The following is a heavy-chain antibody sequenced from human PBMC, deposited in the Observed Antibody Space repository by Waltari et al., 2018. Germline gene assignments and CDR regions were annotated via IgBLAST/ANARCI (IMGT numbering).Heavy chain of an antibody. D-gene: IGHD3-3*02. CDR1: GGSISSRGSY. V-gene: IGHV4-39*01. J-gene: IGHJ5*02. Sequence: QLQLQESGPGLVKPSETLSLTCTVSGGSISSRGSYWGWIRQPPGKGLEWIGSISYSGITYYNTSLMSRVTISVDTSKNQFSLKLTSVIAAETAVFYCARFSKSANWIDPWGQGTLVTVSS. CDR2: ISYSGIT. CDR3: ARFSKSANWIDP.